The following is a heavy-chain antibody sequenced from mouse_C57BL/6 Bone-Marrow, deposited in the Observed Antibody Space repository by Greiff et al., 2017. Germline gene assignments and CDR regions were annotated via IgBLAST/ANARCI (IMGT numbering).Heavy chain of an antibody. V-gene: IGHV1-85*01. CDR3: ARDYGRSYWYCGV. CDR2: IYPRDGST. Sequence: QVQLQQSGPELVKPGASVKLSCKASGYTFTSYDINWVQQRPGQGLEWIGWIYPRDGSTKYNEKFKGKATLTVDTSSSTAYMGLHSLTSEDSAVYFCARDYGRSYWYCGVWGAGTTVTVSS. J-gene: IGHJ1*01. CDR1: GYTFTSYD. D-gene: IGHD1-1*01.